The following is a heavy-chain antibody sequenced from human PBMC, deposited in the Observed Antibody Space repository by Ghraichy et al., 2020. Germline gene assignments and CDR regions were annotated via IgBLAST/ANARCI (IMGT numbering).Heavy chain of an antibody. Sequence: GGSLRLSCEASGFTFSSYEMNWVRQAPGKGLEWVSYISVSATIIYYTDSVEGRFTISRDNAKNSLYLQMNSLRAEDTAVYYCARDSGAYYFDRWGQGTLVTVSS. J-gene: IGHJ4*02. CDR3: ARDSGAYYFDR. V-gene: IGHV3-48*03. CDR1: GFTFSSYE. CDR2: ISVSATII. D-gene: IGHD2-15*01.